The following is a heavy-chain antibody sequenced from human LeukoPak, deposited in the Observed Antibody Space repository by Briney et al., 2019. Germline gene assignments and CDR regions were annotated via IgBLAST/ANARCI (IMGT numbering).Heavy chain of an antibody. J-gene: IGHJ4*02. V-gene: IGHV3-53*04. D-gene: IGHD6-19*01. CDR2: IYSGNTT. CDR1: GFTVSSNY. Sequence: GGSLRLSCAASGFTVSSNYMSWVRQAPGKGLEWVSVIYSGNTTYYADSVKGRFTISRHNSKNTLYLQMNNLRTEDTAVYYCARGKKWLRDYCGQGTLVTVSS. CDR3: ARGKKWLRDY.